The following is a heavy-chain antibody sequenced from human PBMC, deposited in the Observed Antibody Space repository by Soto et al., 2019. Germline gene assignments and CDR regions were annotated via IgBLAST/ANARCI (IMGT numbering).Heavy chain of an antibody. D-gene: IGHD1-26*01. J-gene: IGHJ3*02. V-gene: IGHV4-34*01. Sequence: SETLSLTCAVHGGSFSGYYWSWIRQPPGKGLEWIGEINHSGSTNYNPSLKSRVTISVDTSKNQFSLKLSSVTAADTAVYYCARGIVNFAFDIWGQGTMVTVSS. CDR3: ARGIVNFAFDI. CDR2: INHSGST. CDR1: GGSFSGYY.